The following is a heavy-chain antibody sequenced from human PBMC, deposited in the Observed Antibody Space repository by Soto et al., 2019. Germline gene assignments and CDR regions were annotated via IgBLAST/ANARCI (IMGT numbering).Heavy chain of an antibody. CDR3: AKESYDSSGYPTLDAVDI. D-gene: IGHD3-22*01. CDR1: GFTLGTYG. V-gene: IGHV3-30*18. J-gene: IGHJ3*02. CDR2: ISYDGSDE. Sequence: QVQLAESGGGVVQPGRSLTITCAASGFTLGTYGMHWVRQAPGKGLEWVAVISYDGSDEYYADSVKGRFTISRDNSKNTLYLQMSSLRSEDTALYYCAKESYDSSGYPTLDAVDIWGQGTMVTVSS.